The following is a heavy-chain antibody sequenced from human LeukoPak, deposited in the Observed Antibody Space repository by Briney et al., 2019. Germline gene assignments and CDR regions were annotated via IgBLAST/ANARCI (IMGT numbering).Heavy chain of an antibody. V-gene: IGHV4-39*01. CDR1: GGSISSSSFY. Sequence: TSETLSLTCTVSGGSISSSSFYWGWIRQPPGKGLEWIGSIYYSGSTYYNSSLKSRVTISVDTSKNQFSLKLSSVTAADTAVYYCARRSAYTFTGEQTITFDYWGQGTLVTVSS. J-gene: IGHJ4*02. CDR3: ARRSAYTFTGEQTITFDY. D-gene: IGHD3-16*01. CDR2: IYYSGST.